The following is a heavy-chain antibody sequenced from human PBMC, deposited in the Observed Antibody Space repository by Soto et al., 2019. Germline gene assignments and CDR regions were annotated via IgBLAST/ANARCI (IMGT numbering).Heavy chain of an antibody. CDR1: GGSISSGGYY. Sequence: QVQLQESGPGLVKPSQTLSLTCTVSGGSISSGGYYWSWIRQHPGKGLEWIGYIYYSGSTYYNPSLKSRVTISVDASKNQFSLKLSSVTAADTAVYYWAGDADYDSSGSRYGMDVWGQGTTVTVSS. J-gene: IGHJ6*02. V-gene: IGHV4-31*03. D-gene: IGHD3-22*01. CDR2: IYYSGST. CDR3: AGDADYDSSGSRYGMDV.